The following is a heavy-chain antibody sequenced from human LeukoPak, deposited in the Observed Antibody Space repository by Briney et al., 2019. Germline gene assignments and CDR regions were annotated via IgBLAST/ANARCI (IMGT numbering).Heavy chain of an antibody. J-gene: IGHJ4*02. CDR3: ARGRWLQD. Sequence: GGSLRLSCTASGFTFSTYSMNWVRQAPGRGLEWVSFISSSSSYTNYADSVQGRFTISRDNAKNSLYLQMNSLRAEDTAVYYCARGRWLQDWGQGTLVTVSS. CDR2: ISSSSSYT. CDR1: GFTFSTYS. V-gene: IGHV3-21*04. D-gene: IGHD5-24*01.